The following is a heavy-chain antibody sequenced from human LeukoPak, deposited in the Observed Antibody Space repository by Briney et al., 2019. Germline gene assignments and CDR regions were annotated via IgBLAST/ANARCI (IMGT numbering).Heavy chain of an antibody. V-gene: IGHV5-10-1*01. D-gene: IGHD3-3*01. CDR1: GYSFTSYW. J-gene: IGHJ6*02. CDR3: ARLHITIFGVVIRDYYYGMDV. Sequence: GESLKICCKGSGYSFTSYWISWVRQVPGKGLEWMGRIDPSDSYTNYSPSFQGHVTISADKFISTAYLQWSSLRASDTAMYYCARLHITIFGVVIRDYYYGMDVWGQGTTVTVSS. CDR2: IDPSDSYT.